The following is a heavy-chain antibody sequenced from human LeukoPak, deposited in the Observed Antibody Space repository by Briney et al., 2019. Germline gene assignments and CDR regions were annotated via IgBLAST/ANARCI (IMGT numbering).Heavy chain of an antibody. CDR2: ISGSDDGT. D-gene: IGHD3-22*01. CDR3: ARGAYYYNTSGYIHSGWFDP. V-gene: IGHV3-23*01. CDR1: GFTFSTYA. Sequence: GGSLRLSCAASGFTFSTYAMSWVRQIPGKGLEWVSAISGSDDGTYYADSVKGRFTISRDNSKNTLYLQVNSLRAEDTAVYYCARGAYYYNTSGYIHSGWFDPWGQGTLVTVSS. J-gene: IGHJ5*02.